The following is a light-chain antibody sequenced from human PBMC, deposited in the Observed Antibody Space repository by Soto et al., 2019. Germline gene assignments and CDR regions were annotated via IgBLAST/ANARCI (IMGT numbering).Light chain of an antibody. Sequence: QSALTQPASVSGSPGQSITISCTGTSSDVGGYNYVSWYQQQPGKAPKLMIYDVSNRPSGVSNRFSGSKSGNTASLTISGLQAEDEADYYCSSYTSSSTVVLAGGTKLTVL. V-gene: IGLV2-14*01. CDR2: DVS. CDR1: SSDVGGYNY. J-gene: IGLJ2*01. CDR3: SSYTSSSTVV.